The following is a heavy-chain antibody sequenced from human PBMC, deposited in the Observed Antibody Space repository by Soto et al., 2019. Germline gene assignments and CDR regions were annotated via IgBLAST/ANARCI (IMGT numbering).Heavy chain of an antibody. V-gene: IGHV1-8*01. CDR2: MNPGSGDT. CDR1: GYIFTNND. J-gene: IGHJ5*02. D-gene: IGHD5-18*01. CDR3: ARMASFGSLNWFDP. Sequence: ASVKVSCKASGYIFTNNDVSWVRQATGQGLEWMGWMNPGSGDTGYAQKFQGRVTMTRNISIATAYMELSSLRADDTAIYYCARMASFGSLNWFDPWGQGTLVTVSS.